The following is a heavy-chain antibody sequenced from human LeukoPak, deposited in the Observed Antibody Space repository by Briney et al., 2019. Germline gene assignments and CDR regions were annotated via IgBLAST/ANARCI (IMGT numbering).Heavy chain of an antibody. CDR3: TRVFAGDEYSCSGY. CDR2: INSDGSGT. CDR1: GFTFSRYY. D-gene: IGHD6-13*01. V-gene: IGHV3-74*01. Sequence: GGSLRLSCAASGFTFSRYYMHWVRQAPGKGLVWVSRINSDGSGTTYADSVKGRFTVSRDNAKNTLYLQMNSLRVEDTAMYYCTRVFAGDEYSCSGYWGQGTLVTVSS. J-gene: IGHJ4*02.